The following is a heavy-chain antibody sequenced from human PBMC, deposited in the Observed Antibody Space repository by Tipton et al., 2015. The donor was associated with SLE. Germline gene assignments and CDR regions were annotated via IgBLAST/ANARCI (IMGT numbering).Heavy chain of an antibody. Sequence: SLRLSCAASGFTFSSYSMNWVRQAPGKGLEWVSVIYSGGSTYYADSVKGRFTISRDNSKNTLYLQMNSLRAEDTAVYYCARGVYSYGTEGYYYYMDVWGKGTTVTVSS. CDR3: ARGVYSYGTEGYYYYMDV. J-gene: IGHJ6*03. CDR2: IYSGGST. D-gene: IGHD5-18*01. CDR1: GFTFSSYS. V-gene: IGHV3-53*01.